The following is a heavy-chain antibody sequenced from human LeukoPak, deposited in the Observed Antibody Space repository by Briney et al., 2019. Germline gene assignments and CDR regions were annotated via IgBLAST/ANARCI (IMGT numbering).Heavy chain of an antibody. D-gene: IGHD5-24*01. V-gene: IGHV3-11*06. CDR1: GFTFSDYY. CDR2: ISSSSSYT. CDR3: ARDRRLQLEFDY. Sequence: PGGSLRLSCAASGFTFSDYYMSWIRQAPGKGLEWVSYISSSSSYTNYADSVKGRFTISRDNAKNSLYLQMNSLRDEDTAVYYCARDRRLQLEFDYWGQGTLVTASS. J-gene: IGHJ4*02.